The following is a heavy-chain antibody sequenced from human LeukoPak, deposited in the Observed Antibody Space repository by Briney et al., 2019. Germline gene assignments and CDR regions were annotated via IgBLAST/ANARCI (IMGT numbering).Heavy chain of an antibody. J-gene: IGHJ4*02. Sequence: KPGGSLRLSCAASGFTFSSYSMNWVRQAPGKGLEWVSSISSSSSSYIYYADSVKGRFTISRDNAKNSLYLQMNSLRAEDTAVYYCARAHNWKYGTFDYWGQGTLVTVSS. D-gene: IGHD1-7*01. CDR3: ARAHNWKYGTFDY. CDR1: GFTFSSYS. V-gene: IGHV3-21*01. CDR2: ISSSSSSYI.